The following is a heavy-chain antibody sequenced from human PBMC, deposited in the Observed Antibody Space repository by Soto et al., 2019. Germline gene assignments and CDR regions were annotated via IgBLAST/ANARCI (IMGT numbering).Heavy chain of an antibody. J-gene: IGHJ4*02. CDR3: AKGIESSWYGVGYFDY. CDR2: ISGSGGST. CDR1: GFTFSSYA. D-gene: IGHD6-13*01. Sequence: EVQLLESGGGLVQPGGSLRLSCAASGFTFSSYAMSWVRQAPGKGLEWVSAISGSGGSTYYADSVKGRFTISRDNSKNTLYLQMNSLRAEDTAVYYCAKGIESSWYGVGYFDYWGQGTLVTVSS. V-gene: IGHV3-23*01.